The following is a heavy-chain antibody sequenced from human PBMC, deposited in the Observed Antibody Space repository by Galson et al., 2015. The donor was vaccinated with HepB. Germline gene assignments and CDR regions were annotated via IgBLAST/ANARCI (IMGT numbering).Heavy chain of an antibody. CDR2: INPGNGKT. V-gene: IGHV1-3*01. J-gene: IGHJ6*02. CDR1: GYTLSSYA. Sequence: SVKVSCKASGYTLSSYAMHWVRQAPGQRLEWMGWINPGNGKTKYSQKFQGRVTITRDTSASTVYMELSSLRSEDTAVYYCARTYSGYDLDYHGMDVWGQGTTVTVSS. D-gene: IGHD5-12*01. CDR3: ARTYSGYDLDYHGMDV.